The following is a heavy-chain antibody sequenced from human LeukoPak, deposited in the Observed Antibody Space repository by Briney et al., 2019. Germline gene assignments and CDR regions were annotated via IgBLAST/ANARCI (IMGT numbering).Heavy chain of an antibody. V-gene: IGHV1-2*02. CDR3: ASERSGYDFVLPVWFDP. J-gene: IGHJ5*02. D-gene: IGHD5-12*01. CDR2: INPNSGGT. CDR1: GYIFTGYY. Sequence: ASVKVSCKASGYIFTGYYMHWVRQAPGQGLEWMGWINPNSGGTNYAQKFQGRVTMTRDTSISTAYMELSRLRSDDTAVYYCASERSGYDFVLPVWFDPWGQGTLVTVSS.